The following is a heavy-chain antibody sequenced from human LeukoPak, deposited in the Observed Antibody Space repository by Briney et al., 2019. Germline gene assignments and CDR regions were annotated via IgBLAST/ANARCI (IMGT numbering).Heavy chain of an antibody. CDR2: INHSGST. CDR3: ARVRSMITFGGVPPDVDY. Sequence: SETLSLTCAVYGGSFSGYYWSWIRQPPGKGLEWIGEINHSGSTNYNPSLKSRVTISVDTSKNQFSLKLSSVTAADTAVYYCARVRSMITFGGVPPDVDYWGQGTLVTVSS. D-gene: IGHD3-16*01. V-gene: IGHV4-34*01. J-gene: IGHJ4*02. CDR1: GGSFSGYY.